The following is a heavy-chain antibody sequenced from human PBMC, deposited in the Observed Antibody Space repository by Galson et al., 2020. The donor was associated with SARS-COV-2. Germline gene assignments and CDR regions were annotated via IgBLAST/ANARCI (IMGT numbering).Heavy chain of an antibody. V-gene: IGHV3-21*01. Sequence: GESLKISCAASGFPFSSYSMNWVRQAPGKGLEWVSSISAGSSYIYYADSVKGRFTISRDNAKNSLYLQMNSLRAEDTAVYYCARVGGMATTPAIFYYSGFDVWCHGTTVSVSS. CDR3: ARVGGMATTPAIFYYSGFDV. D-gene: IGHD2-2*01. J-gene: IGHJ6*02. CDR1: GFPFSSYS. CDR2: ISAGSSYI.